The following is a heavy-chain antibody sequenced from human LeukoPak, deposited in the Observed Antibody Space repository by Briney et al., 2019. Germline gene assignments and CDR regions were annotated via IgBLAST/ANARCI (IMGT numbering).Heavy chain of an antibody. CDR1: GGSISSYY. CDR2: IYFTGST. CDR3: ARSTYSSSQWDY. V-gene: IGHV4-59*01. J-gene: IGHJ4*02. D-gene: IGHD6-13*01. Sequence: PSETLSLTCTVSGGSISSYYWSWIRQPAGKGLEWIGYIYFTGSTNYNPSLKSRVTISVDTSKNQFSLKLNSVTAADTAIYYCARSTYSSSQWDYWGQGTLVTVFS.